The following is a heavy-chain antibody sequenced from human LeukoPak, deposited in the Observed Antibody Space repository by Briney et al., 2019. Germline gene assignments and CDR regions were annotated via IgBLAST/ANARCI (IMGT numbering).Heavy chain of an antibody. J-gene: IGHJ4*02. V-gene: IGHV1-46*01. CDR1: GYTFTRYY. CDR3: ARERDSSSSSGY. Sequence: ASVKVSCKASGYTFTRYYMQWVRQAPGQGLEWMGIINPSGGSTNYAQKFQGRVTMTRGTSTTTVYIELSSLRSEDTAVYYCARERDSSSSSGYWGQGTLVTVSS. CDR2: INPSGGST. D-gene: IGHD6-13*01.